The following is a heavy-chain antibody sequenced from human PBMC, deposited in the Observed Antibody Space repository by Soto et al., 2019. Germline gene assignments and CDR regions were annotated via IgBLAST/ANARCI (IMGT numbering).Heavy chain of an antibody. D-gene: IGHD3-9*01. CDR3: ARKLEASRRHVEWFPYKWCDP. V-gene: IGHV4-34*01. J-gene: IGHJ5*02. CDR2: ITFRGVT. Sequence: SETLSLTCDVHGDSLSGYAWSWIRHPPGKGLEWIGEITFRGVTNYHPSLKRRLSMSVDTSKNRISLNVSSVTAADTALYFCARKLEASRRHVEWFPYKWCDPWRPGTLVIVSA. CDR1: GDSLSGYA.